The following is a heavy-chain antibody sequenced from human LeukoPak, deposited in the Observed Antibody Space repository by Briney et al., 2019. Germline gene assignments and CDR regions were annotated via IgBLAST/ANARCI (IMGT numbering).Heavy chain of an antibody. V-gene: IGHV4-39*07. CDR3: ARRNSGWYYYY. D-gene: IGHD6-19*01. CDR2: LYNPGSTDNT. Sequence: SETLSLTCTVSGDSITNNNYHWGWIRQPPGKGLEWIGRLYNPGSTDNTDSNPSLQSRVTISADTSMNQFSLRLTSVTAADTAVYYCARRNSGWYYYYWGQGTLVTVSS. J-gene: IGHJ4*02. CDR1: GDSITNNNYH.